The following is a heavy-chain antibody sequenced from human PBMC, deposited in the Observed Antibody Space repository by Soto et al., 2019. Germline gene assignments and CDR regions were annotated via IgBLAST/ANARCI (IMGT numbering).Heavy chain of an antibody. CDR3: ARDTFGGAYDFLH. J-gene: IGHJ4*02. CDR2: ISSGGST. D-gene: IGHD3-3*01. Sequence: EVQLVESGGGLVQPGGSLRLSCAASGFTVSSFYMTWVRQAPGKGLQWVAVISSGGSTYYADSGKGRFTISIDNSKNTLYLEMNSMRADDTAVYYCARDTFGGAYDFLHGGQGTLVSVSS. CDR1: GFTVSSFY. V-gene: IGHV3-66*01.